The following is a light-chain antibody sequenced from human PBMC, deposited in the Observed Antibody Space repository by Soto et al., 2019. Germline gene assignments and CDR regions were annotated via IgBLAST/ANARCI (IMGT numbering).Light chain of an antibody. J-gene: IGKJ2*01. CDR3: QQYDSYPLYT. CDR2: KAS. V-gene: IGKV1-5*03. Sequence: DIQMTQSPSTLSASVGDRVTITCRASQSISTSLAWYQQKPGKAPKLLIYKASTLESGVPSRFSGSGSGTEFTLTISSLQPDDFAAYYCQQYDSYPLYTFGQGTKLEIK. CDR1: QSISTS.